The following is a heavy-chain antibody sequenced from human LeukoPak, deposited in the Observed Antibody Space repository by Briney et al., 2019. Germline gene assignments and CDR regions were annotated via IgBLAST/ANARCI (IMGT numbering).Heavy chain of an antibody. V-gene: IGHV3-23*01. J-gene: IGHJ3*02. CDR1: GFTFSSYA. D-gene: IGHD3-22*01. CDR2: ISGGSGST. CDR3: ARESYYYDSSGYYTDAFDT. Sequence: GGSLRLSCAASGFTFSSYAMSWVRQAPGKGLAWVSTISGGSGSTYCADSVKGRFTISRDNSKNTLYLQMNSLRAEDTAVYYCARESYYYDSSGYYTDAFDTWDQGTMVTVSS.